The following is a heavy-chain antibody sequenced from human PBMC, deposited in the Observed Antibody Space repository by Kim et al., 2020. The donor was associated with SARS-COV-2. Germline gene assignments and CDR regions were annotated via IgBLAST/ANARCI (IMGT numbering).Heavy chain of an antibody. J-gene: IGHJ4*02. CDR3: ARDSNYGDFVGYFGY. V-gene: IGHV3-30*01. D-gene: IGHD4-17*01. Sequence: DSVKGRFTISRDNSKNTMYLQVNSLRAEDTAVYYCARDSNYGDFVGYFGYWGQGTLVTVST.